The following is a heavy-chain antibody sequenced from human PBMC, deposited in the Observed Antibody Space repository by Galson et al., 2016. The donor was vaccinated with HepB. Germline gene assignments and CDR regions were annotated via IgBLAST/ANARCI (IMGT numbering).Heavy chain of an antibody. D-gene: IGHD2-2*01. Sequence: QSGAEVKKPGESLKIFCKGSGYSFSGYWIGWVRQMPGKGLEWMGLIYPGDSDTRYSPSFQGQVTISADKSISTAYLQWNSLKASDTAMYYCARRVGHCSDTSCYDLDHWGQGTLVTVSS. CDR3: ARRVGHCSDTSCYDLDH. CDR1: GYSFSGYW. V-gene: IGHV5-51*01. CDR2: IYPGDSDT. J-gene: IGHJ4*02.